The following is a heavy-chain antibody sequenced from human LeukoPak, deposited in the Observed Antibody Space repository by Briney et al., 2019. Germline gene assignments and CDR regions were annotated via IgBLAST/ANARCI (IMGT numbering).Heavy chain of an antibody. Sequence: ASVKVSCKASGYTFTNYGISWVRQAPGQGLEWMGWISVYNGNTNYAQMLQGRVTMTTDTSTSTAYMELRSLRSDDTAVYYCARDLRGNTAMVRALGYWGQGTLVTVSS. CDR2: ISVYNGNT. J-gene: IGHJ4*02. CDR1: GYTFTNYG. V-gene: IGHV1-18*01. D-gene: IGHD5-18*01. CDR3: ARDLRGNTAMVRALGY.